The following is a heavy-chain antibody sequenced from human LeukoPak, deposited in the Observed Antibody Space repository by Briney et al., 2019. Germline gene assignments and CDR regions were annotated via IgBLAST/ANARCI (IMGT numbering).Heavy chain of an antibody. CDR2: INPNSGGT. Sequence: ASVKVSCKASGYTFTGYYMHWVRQAPGQGLEWMGWINPNSGGTNYAQKLQGRVTMTRDTSISTAYMELSRLRSDDTAVYYCAIPGWSSTYYYYYYGMDVWGQGTTVTVSS. J-gene: IGHJ6*02. CDR3: AIPGWSSTYYYYYYGMDV. CDR1: GYTFTGYY. D-gene: IGHD2-15*01. V-gene: IGHV1-2*02.